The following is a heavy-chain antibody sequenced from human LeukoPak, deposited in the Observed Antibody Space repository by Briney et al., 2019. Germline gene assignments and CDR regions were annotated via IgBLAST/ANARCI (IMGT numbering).Heavy chain of an antibody. CDR1: GFTFSSYE. J-gene: IGHJ4*02. V-gene: IGHV3-48*03. Sequence: GGSLRLSCAASGFTFSSYEMNWVRQAPGKGLEWVSYISSSGSTMYYADSVKGRFTISRDNAKNSLYLQMNSLRAEDTAVYYCARESPGTTSYYWGQGTLVTVSS. CDR3: ARESPGTTSYY. CDR2: ISSSGSTM. D-gene: IGHD1-1*01.